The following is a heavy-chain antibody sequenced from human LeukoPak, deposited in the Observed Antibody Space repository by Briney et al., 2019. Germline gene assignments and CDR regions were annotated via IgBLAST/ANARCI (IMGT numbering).Heavy chain of an antibody. Sequence: ASVKVSCKASGYTFTGYYMHWVRQAPGQGLEWLGWINPNSGGTKYAQKFQGRVTMTSDASISTAYMELSSLRSDDTAVYYCASRPDQHLLYYFDYWGQGALVTVSS. V-gene: IGHV1-2*02. CDR1: GYTFTGYY. CDR3: ASRPDQHLLYYFDY. CDR2: INPNSGGT. J-gene: IGHJ4*02. D-gene: IGHD2-15*01.